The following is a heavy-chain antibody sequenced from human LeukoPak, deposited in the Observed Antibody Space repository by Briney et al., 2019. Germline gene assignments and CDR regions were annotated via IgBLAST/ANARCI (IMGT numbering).Heavy chain of an antibody. J-gene: IGHJ5*02. Sequence: GGSLRLSCAASGLTFSSYWMSWVRQAPGKGLEWVANIKQDGSEKYYVDSVKGRFTISRDNAKNSLYLQMNSLRAEDTAVYYCARDSYYCSSTSCVWFDPWGQGTPVTVSS. CDR1: GLTFSSYW. CDR2: IKQDGSEK. D-gene: IGHD2-2*01. V-gene: IGHV3-7*01. CDR3: ARDSYYCSSTSCVWFDP.